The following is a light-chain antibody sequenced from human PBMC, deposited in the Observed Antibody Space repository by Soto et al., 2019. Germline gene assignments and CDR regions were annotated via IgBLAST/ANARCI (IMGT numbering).Light chain of an antibody. J-gene: IGKJ4*01. Sequence: EIVLTQSPGTLSLSPGERATLSCRASQSVSSSYLAWYQQKPGQAPRLLIYGASSRATGIPDKFSGSGSGTGFTLTISRLEPEDFAVFYCQQYGSSPFTFGGGTKVEIK. CDR2: GAS. CDR3: QQYGSSPFT. CDR1: QSVSSSY. V-gene: IGKV3-20*01.